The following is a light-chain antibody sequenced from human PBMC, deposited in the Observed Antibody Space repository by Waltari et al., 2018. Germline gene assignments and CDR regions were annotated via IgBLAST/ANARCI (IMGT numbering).Light chain of an antibody. CDR3: MQALQTPFT. Sequence: DIVMTQSPLSLPVTPGEPASISCRSTQSLLHSSGNNFLDWYLQKPGQSPQLLIYLGSNRASGVPDRFSGSGSGTDFTLKISRVEAEDVGVYDCMQALQTPFTFGPGTKVDIK. J-gene: IGKJ3*01. CDR2: LGS. CDR1: QSLLHSSGNNF. V-gene: IGKV2-28*01.